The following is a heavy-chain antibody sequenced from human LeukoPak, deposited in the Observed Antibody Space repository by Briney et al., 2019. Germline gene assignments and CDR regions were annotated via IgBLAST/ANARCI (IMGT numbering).Heavy chain of an antibody. CDR1: GFTFSSYS. CDR2: ISSSSSYI. D-gene: IGHD5-18*01. V-gene: IGHV3-21*01. J-gene: IGHJ4*02. Sequence: GGSLRLSCAASGFTFSSYSMNWVRQAPGKGLEWVSSISSSSSYIYYADSVKGRFTISRDNAKNSPYLQMNSLRAEDTAVYYCARGGYSYGGTFYWGQGTLVTVSS. CDR3: ARGGYSYGGTFY.